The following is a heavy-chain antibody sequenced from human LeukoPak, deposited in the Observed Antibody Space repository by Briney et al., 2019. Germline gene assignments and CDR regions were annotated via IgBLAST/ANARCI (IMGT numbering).Heavy chain of an antibody. D-gene: IGHD4-17*01. J-gene: IGHJ5*02. Sequence: VSVKVSCKASGYTFTSYSISWVRQAPGQGLEWKGWISADNGNTKYVQKLQGRVTMITDTSTSTAYMELRSLRSDGTAVYYCAIVDHDYGDYWLDPWGQGTLVTVSS. CDR1: GYTFTSYS. CDR3: AIVDHDYGDYWLDP. CDR2: ISADNGNT. V-gene: IGHV1-18*01.